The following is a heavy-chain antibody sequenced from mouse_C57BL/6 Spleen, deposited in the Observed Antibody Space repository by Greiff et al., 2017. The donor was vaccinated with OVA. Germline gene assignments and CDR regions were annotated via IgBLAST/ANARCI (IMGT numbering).Heavy chain of an antibody. J-gene: IGHJ2*01. CDR2: IYPRDGST. CDR1: GYTFTSYD. D-gene: IGHD1-1*01. Sequence: QVQLQQSGPELVKPGASVKLSCKASGYTFTSYDINWVKQRPGQGLEWIGWIYPRDGSTKYNEKFKGKATLTVDTSSSTAYMELHSLTSEDSAVDFCAREGITTVVATDYFDYWGQGTTLTVSA. V-gene: IGHV1-85*01. CDR3: AREGITTVVATDYFDY.